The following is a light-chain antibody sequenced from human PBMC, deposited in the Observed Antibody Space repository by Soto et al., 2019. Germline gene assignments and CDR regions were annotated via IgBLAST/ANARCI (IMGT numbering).Light chain of an antibody. CDR3: QHYSTWLWT. CDR2: DAS. V-gene: IGKV3-15*01. CDR1: QRVSSK. Sequence: EIVMTQAPATLSVSPGERATLSCRASQRVSSKLAWYQQKPGQGPRLLIYDASSRATGIPPRFSGSGSGTEFTLTISSLQSEDFAVYYCQHYSTWLWTFGQGTKVEIK. J-gene: IGKJ1*01.